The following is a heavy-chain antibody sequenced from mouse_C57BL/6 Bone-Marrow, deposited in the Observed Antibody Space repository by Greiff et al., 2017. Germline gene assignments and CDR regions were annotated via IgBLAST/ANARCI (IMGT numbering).Heavy chain of an antibody. CDR1: DYAFPSHD. J-gene: IGHJ3*01. Sequence: EVKVVESGGGLVQPGESLKLSCESNDYAFPSHDMSWVRKTPEQGLEWVAAINSAGGSTYYPDTIEGRFIISRDNTKMTLYLQLSSLRSEDTAVYYCARHGAYWGQGTLVTVSA. CDR2: INSAGGST. V-gene: IGHV5-2*01. CDR3: ARHGAY.